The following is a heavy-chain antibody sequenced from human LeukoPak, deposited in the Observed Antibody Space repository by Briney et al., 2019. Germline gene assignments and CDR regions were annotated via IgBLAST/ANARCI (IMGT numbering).Heavy chain of an antibody. J-gene: IGHJ4*02. CDR3: ARDLLGYQLPNYYGSGSFDY. Sequence: GGSLRLSCAASGFTFSSYEMNWVRQAPGKGLEWVSYISSSGSTIYYADSVKGRFTISRDNAKNSLYLQMNSLRAEDTAVYYCARDLLGYQLPNYYGSGSFDYWGQGTLVTVSS. D-gene: IGHD3-10*01. CDR1: GFTFSSYE. CDR2: ISSSGSTI. V-gene: IGHV3-48*03.